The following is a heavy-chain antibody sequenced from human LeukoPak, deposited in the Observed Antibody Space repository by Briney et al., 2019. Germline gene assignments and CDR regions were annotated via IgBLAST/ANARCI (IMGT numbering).Heavy chain of an antibody. J-gene: IGHJ4*02. CDR2: ISGSGDAT. Sequence: PGGSLRLSCAASKFTFVNYAMSWVRQAPGKGLEWVSTISGSGDATYYADSVKGRFTISRDNSKSTLYLQMNSLRAEDTALYYCARACYYDSGSYYGHFDYWGRGTLVTVSS. CDR1: KFTFVNYA. D-gene: IGHD3-10*01. CDR3: ARACYYDSGSYYGHFDY. V-gene: IGHV3-23*01.